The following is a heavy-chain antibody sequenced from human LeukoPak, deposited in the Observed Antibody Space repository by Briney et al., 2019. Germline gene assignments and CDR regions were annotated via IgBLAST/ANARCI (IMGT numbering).Heavy chain of an antibody. D-gene: IGHD6-6*01. CDR2: ISGSGGST. V-gene: IGHV3-23*01. J-gene: IGHJ6*02. Sequence: GGSLRLSCAASGFTFSSYAMSWVRQAPGKGPEWVSLISGSGGSTYYADSVKGRFTISRDNSKNTLYLQMNSLRVEDTAVYYCAKGNIAARQDIMDVWGQGTTVTVSS. CDR3: AKGNIAARQDIMDV. CDR1: GFTFSSYA.